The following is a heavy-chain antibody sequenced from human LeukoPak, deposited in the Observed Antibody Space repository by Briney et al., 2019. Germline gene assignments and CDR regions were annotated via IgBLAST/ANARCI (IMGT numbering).Heavy chain of an antibody. Sequence: GASVKVSCKASGYTFTGYYMHWVRQAPGQGLEWMGWINPKSGGTNYAQKFQGRVTMTRDTAISRAYMELTRLRSDDTAVYDCARDPTAYCSGGSCYSEYYFDYWGQGTPVTVSS. D-gene: IGHD2-15*01. CDR2: INPKSGGT. CDR1: GYTFTGYY. V-gene: IGHV1-2*02. J-gene: IGHJ4*02. CDR3: ARDPTAYCSGGSCYSEYYFDY.